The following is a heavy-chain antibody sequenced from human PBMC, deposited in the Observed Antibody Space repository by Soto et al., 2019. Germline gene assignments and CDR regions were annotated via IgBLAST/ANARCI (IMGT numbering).Heavy chain of an antibody. V-gene: IGHV5-51*01. CDR1: GYSFTSHW. CDR2: IYPGDSAT. J-gene: IGHJ6*02. CDR3: ARHSGSGSYYRSEIYYGMDV. D-gene: IGHD3-10*01. Sequence: PGESLKISCKGSGYSFTSHWIGWVRQMPGKGLEWMGIIYPGDSATRFSPSFQGQVTISADKSLSTAYLQWSSLKASDTAMYYCARHSGSGSYYRSEIYYGMDVWGQGTTVTV.